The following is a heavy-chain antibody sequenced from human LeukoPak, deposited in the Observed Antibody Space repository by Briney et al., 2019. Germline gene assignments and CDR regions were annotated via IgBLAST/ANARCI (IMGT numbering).Heavy chain of an antibody. Sequence: GASVKVSCKASGYTFTSYYMHWVRQAPGQGLEWMGIISPSGGSTSYAQKFQGRVTMTRDTSTSTVYMELSSLRSEDTAVYYCARGMTTVTTGAALIFGYWGQGTLVTVSS. CDR2: ISPSGGST. J-gene: IGHJ4*02. V-gene: IGHV1-46*01. CDR3: ARGMTTVTTGAALIFGY. D-gene: IGHD4-17*01. CDR1: GYTFTSYY.